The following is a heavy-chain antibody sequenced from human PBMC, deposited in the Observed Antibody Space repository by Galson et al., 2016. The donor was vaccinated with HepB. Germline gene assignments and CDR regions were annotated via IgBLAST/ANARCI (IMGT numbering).Heavy chain of an antibody. CDR1: GYTFTSYD. D-gene: IGHD6-6*01. CDR3: ARVEDASSTGANRFDY. CDR2: MNPNSGNT. V-gene: IGHV1-8*02. J-gene: IGHJ4*02. Sequence: SVKVSCKASGYTFTSYDIHWVRQATGQGLEWMGWMNPNSGNTGYAQKFQGRVTLTRSTSKSTVYMELSSLRSEDMAMYYCARVEDASSTGANRFDYWGQGTLGTVSS.